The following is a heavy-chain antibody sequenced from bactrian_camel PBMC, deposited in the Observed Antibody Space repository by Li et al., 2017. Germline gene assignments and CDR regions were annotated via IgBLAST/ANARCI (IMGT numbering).Heavy chain of an antibody. CDR2: IDADGST. V-gene: IGHV3S10*01. CDR1: GYTASHYC. Sequence: DVQLVESGGGSVQAGGSLKLSCAVSGYTASHYCMGWFRQAPGKEREGVAGIDADGSTSYVDSVKGRFAISHDNVKNTVYLQMAALKPEDTTMYYCAATGGPVYGPNKLSTRDYNYWGQGTQVTVS. D-gene: IGHD6*01. CDR3: AATGGPVYGPNKLSTRDYNY. J-gene: IGHJ4*01.